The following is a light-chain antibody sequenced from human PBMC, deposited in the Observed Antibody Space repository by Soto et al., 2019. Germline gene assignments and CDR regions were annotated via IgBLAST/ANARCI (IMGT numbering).Light chain of an antibody. CDR3: QQLNSYPRT. Sequence: IQLTQSPSSLSASVGDRVTLTCRASQGISSYLAWYQQKPGKAPKLLIYAASTLQSGVPSRFSGSGSGTDFTLTISSLQPEDFATYYCQQLNSYPRTFGGGTKVDIK. J-gene: IGKJ4*01. V-gene: IGKV1-9*01. CDR2: AAS. CDR1: QGISSY.